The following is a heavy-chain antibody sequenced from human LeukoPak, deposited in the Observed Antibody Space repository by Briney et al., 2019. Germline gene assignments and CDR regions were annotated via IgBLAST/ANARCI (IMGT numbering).Heavy chain of an antibody. Sequence: SETLSLTCAVYGGSFSGFYWSWIRQPPGKGLEWIGGINHSGSTNYIPSLKSRVTISLDTSKNQFSLKLSSVTAADTAVYYCARANGDGSGSYYKGPYHNWFDPWGQGTLVTVSS. V-gene: IGHV4-34*01. D-gene: IGHD3-10*01. CDR2: INHSGST. CDR1: GGSFSGFY. J-gene: IGHJ5*02. CDR3: ARANGDGSGSYYKGPYHNWFDP.